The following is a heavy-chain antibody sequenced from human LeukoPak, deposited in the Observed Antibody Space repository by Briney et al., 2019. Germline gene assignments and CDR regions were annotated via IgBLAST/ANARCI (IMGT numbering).Heavy chain of an antibody. CDR2: FDPEDGET. D-gene: IGHD4-17*01. Sequence: EASVKVSCKVSGYTLTELSMHWVRQAPGKGLEWIGGFDPEDGETIYAQKFQGRVTMTEDTSTDTAYMELSSLRSEDTAVYYCATGRGPNGDYVMRYRGVVEGQFDYWGQGTLVTVSS. CDR1: GYTLTELS. J-gene: IGHJ4*02. CDR3: ATGRGPNGDYVMRYRGVVEGQFDY. V-gene: IGHV1-24*01.